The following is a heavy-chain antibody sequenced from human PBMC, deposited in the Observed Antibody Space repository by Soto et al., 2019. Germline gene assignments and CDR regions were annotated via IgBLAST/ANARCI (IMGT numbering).Heavy chain of an antibody. V-gene: IGHV1-2*02. CDR3: ARSIAARRTVDY. D-gene: IGHD6-6*01. Sequence: GASVQVSCQASGYTFPPYYMHLLLQAPGQVLEWMGWVNPNSGGTNYAQKFQGRVTMTRDTSITTAYMELSRLRSDDTAVYYCARSIAARRTVDYWGQGTLVTVSS. J-gene: IGHJ4*01. CDR2: VNPNSGGT. CDR1: GYTFPPYY.